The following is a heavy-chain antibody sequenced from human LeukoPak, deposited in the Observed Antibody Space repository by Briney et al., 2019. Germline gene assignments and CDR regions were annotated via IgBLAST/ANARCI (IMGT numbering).Heavy chain of an antibody. J-gene: IGHJ5*02. CDR3: ARVKGIGWFDP. Sequence: SETLSLTCAVSGGSVSSSNWWTWLRQPPGKGLEWIGEIYHSGSTNYNPSLKSRVTISVDTSKNQFSLKLSSVTAADTAVYYCARVKGIGWFDPWGQGTLVTVSS. CDR2: IYHSGST. CDR1: GGSVSSSNW. D-gene: IGHD2/OR15-2a*01. V-gene: IGHV4-4*02.